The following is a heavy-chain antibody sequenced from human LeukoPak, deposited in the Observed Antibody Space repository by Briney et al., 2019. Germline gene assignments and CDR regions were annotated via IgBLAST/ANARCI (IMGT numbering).Heavy chain of an antibody. J-gene: IGHJ4*02. CDR3: ARADAYDSSGYYVY. V-gene: IGHV1-2*02. CDR1: GDTFTGYY. CDR2: INPNSGGT. Sequence: GASVKVSCKASGDTFTGYYMHWVRQAPGQGLEWMGWINPNSGGTNHAQKFQGRVTMTTDTSTSTAYMELRSLRSDDTAVYYCARADAYDSSGYYVYWGQGTLVTVSS. D-gene: IGHD3-22*01.